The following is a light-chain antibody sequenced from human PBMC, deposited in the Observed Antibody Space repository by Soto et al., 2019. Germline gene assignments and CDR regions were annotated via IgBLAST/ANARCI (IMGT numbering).Light chain of an antibody. Sequence: EIGLTQSPATLSVSAGGTVTLSCRASQSIRTNVAWYQQIPGQAPRLLVYGASTRATGVPARFSGSGSGIEFTLTISRLEPEDFAVYYCQYYGSSHSNTFGQGTRLEIK. CDR1: QSIRTN. CDR3: QYYGSSHSNT. V-gene: IGKV3-15*01. J-gene: IGKJ5*01. CDR2: GAS.